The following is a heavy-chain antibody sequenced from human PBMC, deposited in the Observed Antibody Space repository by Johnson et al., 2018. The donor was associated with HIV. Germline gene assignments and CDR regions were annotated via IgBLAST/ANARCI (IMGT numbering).Heavy chain of an antibody. J-gene: IGHJ3*02. CDR1: GFTFSSYA. CDR2: IRGGGSNK. CDR3: ASRLWWQAPLDAFDI. D-gene: IGHD2-21*01. V-gene: IGHV3-23*04. Sequence: VQLVESGGGVVQPGRSLRLSCAASGFTFSSYAMSWVRQAPGKGLEWVSVIRGGGSNKYYADSVKGRFTISRDNSKNTLYLQMNSLRAEDTAVYYCASRLWWQAPLDAFDIWGQGTMVTVSS.